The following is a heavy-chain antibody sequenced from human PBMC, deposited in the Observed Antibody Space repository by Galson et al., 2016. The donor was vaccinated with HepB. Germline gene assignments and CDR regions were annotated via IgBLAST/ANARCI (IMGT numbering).Heavy chain of an antibody. CDR3: ARSEYGHGYLVYFDY. Sequence: SVKVSCKASGYTFTSSGISWVRQAPGQGLEWMGWISAYSGNTNYAQELQGRVTMTTDTSTSTAYMELRSPSSDDTAVFYCARSEYGHGYLVYFDYWGQGTLVTVSS. J-gene: IGHJ4*02. CDR2: ISAYSGNT. D-gene: IGHD5-18*01. V-gene: IGHV1-18*01. CDR1: GYTFTSSG.